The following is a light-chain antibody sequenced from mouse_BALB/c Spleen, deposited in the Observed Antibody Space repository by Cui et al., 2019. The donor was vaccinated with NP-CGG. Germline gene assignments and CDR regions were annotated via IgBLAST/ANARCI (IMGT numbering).Light chain of an antibody. J-gene: IGLJ1*01. V-gene: IGLV1*01. Sequence: QAVVTHESGLTTFTCETVTLPCRSSTGTVTTSNYANWVQEKPDHLFTGLIGGTNNRVPGVPARFSGSLIGKKAALTIKGARTEVEEIYFCALGSSNHWVFGGGTKLTVL. CDR1: TGTVTTSNY. CDR2: GTN. CDR3: ALGSSNHWV.